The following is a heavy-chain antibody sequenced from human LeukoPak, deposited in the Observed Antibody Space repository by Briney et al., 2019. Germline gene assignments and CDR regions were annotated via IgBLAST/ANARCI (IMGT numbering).Heavy chain of an antibody. CDR1: GFTFSSYG. CDR3: AKDLGSSGYYRTFDAFDI. J-gene: IGHJ3*02. V-gene: IGHV3-30*02. CDR2: IRYDGSNK. Sequence: HPGGSLRLSCAASGFTFSSYGMHWVRQAPGKGLEWVAFIRYDGSNKYYADSVKGRFTISRDNSKNTLYLQMNSLRAEDTAVYYCAKDLGSSGYYRTFDAFDIWGQGTMVTVSS. D-gene: IGHD3-22*01.